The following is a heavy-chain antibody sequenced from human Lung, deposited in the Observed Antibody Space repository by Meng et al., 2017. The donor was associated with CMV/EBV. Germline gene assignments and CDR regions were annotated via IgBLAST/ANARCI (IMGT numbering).Heavy chain of an antibody. CDR2: IPHRGSS. D-gene: IGHD3-10*01. CDR3: LRRSGGSV. J-gene: IGHJ1*01. CDR1: GDSITNHNW. V-gene: IGHV4-4*02. Sequence: VQVRESGPALVKPSGTLSLTCAVSGDSITNHNWWAWVRQPPGKGLEWIGEIPHRGSSAYNPSLKSRVSMSIDKSKNQFSLKLTSVTAADTAVYHCLRRSGGSVWGQGTLVTVSS.